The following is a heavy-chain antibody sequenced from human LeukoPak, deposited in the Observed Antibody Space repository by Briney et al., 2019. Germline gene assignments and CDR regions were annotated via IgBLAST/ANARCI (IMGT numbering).Heavy chain of an antibody. CDR3: ARVGSSGSYNEDY. V-gene: IGHV3-21*01. CDR2: ISSSSTYI. J-gene: IGHJ4*02. CDR1: GFTFSSYS. D-gene: IGHD1-26*01. Sequence: GGSLRLSCAASGFTFSSYSMNWVRQAPGKGLEWVSSISSSSTYIYYADSVKGRFTISRDNAKNSLYLQMNTLRAEDSAVYYCARVGSSGSYNEDYWGQGTLVTVSS.